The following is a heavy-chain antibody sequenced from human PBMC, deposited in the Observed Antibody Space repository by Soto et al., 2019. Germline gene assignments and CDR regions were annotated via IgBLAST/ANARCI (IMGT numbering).Heavy chain of an antibody. CDR1: GYTFTSYA. Sequence: ASVKVSCKASGYTFTSYAMHWVRQAPGQRLEWMGWINAGNGNTKYSQKFQGRVTITRDTSASTAYMELSSLRSEDTAVYYCARAAVRGVIISPHDYWGQGPLVPVSS. D-gene: IGHD3-10*01. J-gene: IGHJ4*02. CDR2: INAGNGNT. V-gene: IGHV1-3*01. CDR3: ARAAVRGVIISPHDY.